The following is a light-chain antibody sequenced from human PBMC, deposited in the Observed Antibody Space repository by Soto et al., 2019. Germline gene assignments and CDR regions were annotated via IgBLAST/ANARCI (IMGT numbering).Light chain of an antibody. CDR3: QQYGSSPPYT. V-gene: IGKV3-20*01. CDR2: GAS. CDR1: QSVSRNY. J-gene: IGKJ2*01. Sequence: EIVLTQSPGTLSLSPGERATLSCRASQSVSRNYLAWYQQRPGQPPGLLIYGASSRSTGIPDKFSGSGSGTDFTLTITKLEPEDFAVYYCQQYGSSPPYTFGQGTRLEIK.